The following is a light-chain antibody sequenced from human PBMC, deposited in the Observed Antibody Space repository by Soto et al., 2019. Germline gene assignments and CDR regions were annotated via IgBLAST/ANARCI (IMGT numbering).Light chain of an antibody. Sequence: EIVMTQSPATLSVSPGERATLSCRASQSVSSNLAWYQQKPGQALRLLIYGASTRATAIPARFSGSGSGTEFTLTISSLQSEDFAVYYCQQYNTWPTLGQGTKVEIK. CDR1: QSVSSN. V-gene: IGKV3-15*01. J-gene: IGKJ1*01. CDR3: QQYNTWPT. CDR2: GAS.